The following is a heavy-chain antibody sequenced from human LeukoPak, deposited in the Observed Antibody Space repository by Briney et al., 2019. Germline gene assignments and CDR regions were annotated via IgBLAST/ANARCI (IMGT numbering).Heavy chain of an antibody. CDR1: GFTFGDYA. CDR3: TRDRWGGDYTSRGMDV. Sequence: PGGSLRLSCTGSGFTFGDYAISWVRQAPGKGLEWLGFIRSKDNDGTTDYAASVKGRFITSRDDSKSIAYLQMNDLKTEDTAVYYCTRDRWGGDYTSRGMDVWGKGTTVTISS. J-gene: IGHJ6*04. V-gene: IGHV3-49*04. CDR2: IRSKDNDGTT. D-gene: IGHD4-17*01.